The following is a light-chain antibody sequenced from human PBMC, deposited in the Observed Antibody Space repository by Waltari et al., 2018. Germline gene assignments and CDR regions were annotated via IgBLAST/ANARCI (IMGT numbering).Light chain of an antibody. CDR2: AAS. CDR1: QDINNW. J-gene: IGKJ2*01. Sequence: DIQMTQSPSSVSASVGDTVTITCRASQDINNWLAWFQQKPGKTPKLLISAASSLRRGVPSRFSGSGFGTDFTLTISNLQPEDFAIYYCQKADSFPPYTFGQGTKVEIQ. CDR3: QKADSFPPYT. V-gene: IGKV1-12*01.